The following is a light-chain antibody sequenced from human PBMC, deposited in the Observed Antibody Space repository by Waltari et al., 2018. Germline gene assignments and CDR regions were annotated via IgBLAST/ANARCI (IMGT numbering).Light chain of an antibody. Sequence: DIVMTQSPASLAVALGERATIHCRSSQSLFSSFTNYNYLSWYQQKPGPPPRLLFYWASTRESGVPDRFSGSGSGTDFTLTISSLQPEDVAVYYCHQYYTTPMTFGQGTKVEIK. CDR2: WAS. CDR1: QSLFSSFTNYNY. V-gene: IGKV4-1*01. J-gene: IGKJ1*01. CDR3: HQYYTTPMT.